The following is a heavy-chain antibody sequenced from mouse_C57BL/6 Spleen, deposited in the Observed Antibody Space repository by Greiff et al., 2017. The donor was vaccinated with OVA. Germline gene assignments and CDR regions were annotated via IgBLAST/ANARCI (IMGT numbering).Heavy chain of an antibody. D-gene: IGHD2-3*01. Sequence: QVQLKESGAELVRPGASVTLSCKASGYTFTDYEMHWVKQTPVHGLEWIGAIDPETGGTAYNQKFKGKAILTADKSSSTAYMELRSLTSEDSAVYYCTPYDYRYFDVWGTGTTVTVSS. V-gene: IGHV1-15*01. J-gene: IGHJ1*03. CDR1: GYTFTDYE. CDR3: TPYDYRYFDV. CDR2: IDPETGGT.